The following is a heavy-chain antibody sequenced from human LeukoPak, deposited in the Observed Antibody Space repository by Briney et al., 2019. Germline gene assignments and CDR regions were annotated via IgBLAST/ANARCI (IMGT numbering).Heavy chain of an antibody. CDR1: DGSISSFY. CDR3: ARGRTLYTVTTGLNGIRFDP. J-gene: IGHJ5*02. D-gene: IGHD4-17*01. V-gene: IGHV4-59*12. Sequence: PSETLSLTCTVSDGSISSFYWSWIRQPPGKGLEFIGYVHYTGSTSYNPSLKSRVTISVDTSKNQFSLKLSSVTAADTAVYYCARGRTLYTVTTGLNGIRFDPWGQGTLVTVSS. CDR2: VHYTGST.